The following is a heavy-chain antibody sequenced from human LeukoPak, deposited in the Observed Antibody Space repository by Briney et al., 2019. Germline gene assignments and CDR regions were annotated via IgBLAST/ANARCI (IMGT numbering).Heavy chain of an antibody. CDR3: ARAKWESDAFDI. CDR1: GFTFSSYA. V-gene: IGHV3-30*04. D-gene: IGHD1-26*01. J-gene: IGHJ3*02. CDR2: ISYDGSNK. Sequence: PGGSLRLSCAASGFTFSSYAMHWVRQAPGKGLEWVAVISYDGSNKYYADSVKGRFTISRDNSKNTLYLQMNSLRAEDTAVYYCARAKWESDAFDIWGQGTMVTVSS.